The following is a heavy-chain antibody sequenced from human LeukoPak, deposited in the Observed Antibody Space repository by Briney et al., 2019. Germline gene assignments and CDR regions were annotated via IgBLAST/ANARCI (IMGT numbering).Heavy chain of an antibody. D-gene: IGHD3-22*01. Sequence: GGSLRLSCVASGFTFTDYFMSWVRQAPGKGLEWVANIKQDGSKKNYVDSVKGRFTISRDNAKNSLYLQMNSLRAEDTAVYYCATPLDYYDTSGYHQGGDWGQGTLVTVSS. CDR3: ATPLDYYDTSGYHQGGD. CDR2: IKQDGSKK. J-gene: IGHJ4*02. CDR1: GFTFTDYF. V-gene: IGHV3-7*03.